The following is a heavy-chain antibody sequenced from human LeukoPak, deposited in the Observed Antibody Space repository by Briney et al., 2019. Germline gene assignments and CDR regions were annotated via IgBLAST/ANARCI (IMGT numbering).Heavy chain of an antibody. CDR1: GFIFSSFG. D-gene: IGHD4-17*01. CDR2: IRYDGSNK. Sequence: GGSLRLSCAASGFIFSSFGMHWVRQAPGKGLEWVAFIRYDGSNKYYADSVRGRFTISRDNSKNTLYLQMNSPRAEDTAIYYCAKDRGDYTNWFDPWGQGTLVTVSS. V-gene: IGHV3-30*02. J-gene: IGHJ5*02. CDR3: AKDRGDYTNWFDP.